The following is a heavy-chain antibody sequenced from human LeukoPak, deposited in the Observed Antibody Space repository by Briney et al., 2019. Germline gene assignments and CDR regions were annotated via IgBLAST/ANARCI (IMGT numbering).Heavy chain of an antibody. CDR1: GGTFSSYA. CDR3: ARDYLSRYSSGWYSSSDI. CDR2: IIPIFGTA. J-gene: IGHJ3*02. Sequence: ASVKVPCKASGGTFSSYAISWVRQAPGQGLEWMGGIIPIFGTANYAQKFQGRVTITADKSTSTAYMELSSLRSEDTAVYYCARDYLSRYSSGWYSSSDIWGQGTMVTVSS. D-gene: IGHD6-19*01. V-gene: IGHV1-69*06.